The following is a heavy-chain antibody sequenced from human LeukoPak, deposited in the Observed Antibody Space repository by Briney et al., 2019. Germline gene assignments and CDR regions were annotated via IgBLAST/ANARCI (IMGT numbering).Heavy chain of an antibody. CDR2: ISSSSSYI. J-gene: IGHJ3*02. Sequence: GGSLRLSCAASGFTFSSYSMNWVRQAPGKGLEWVSSISSSSSYIYYADSVKGRFTISRDNAKNSLYLQMNSLRAEDTAVYYCARDSTAGFGGGAFDIWGQGTMVTVSS. V-gene: IGHV3-21*01. D-gene: IGHD3-10*01. CDR1: GFTFSSYS. CDR3: ARDSTAGFGGGAFDI.